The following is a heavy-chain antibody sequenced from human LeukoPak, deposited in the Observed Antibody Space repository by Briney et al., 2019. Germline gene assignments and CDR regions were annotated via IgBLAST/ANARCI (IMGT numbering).Heavy chain of an antibody. CDR1: GGSISSGGYS. CDR3: ARGYDYVWGSSPRDWFDP. V-gene: IGHV4-30-2*01. CDR2: IYHSGST. J-gene: IGHJ5*02. Sequence: SETLSLTCAVSGGSISSGGYSWSWIRQPPGKGLEWIGYIYHSGSTYYNPSLKSRVTISVDRSKNQFSLKLSSVTAADTAVYYCARGYDYVWGSSPRDWFDPWGQGTLVTVSS. D-gene: IGHD3-16*01.